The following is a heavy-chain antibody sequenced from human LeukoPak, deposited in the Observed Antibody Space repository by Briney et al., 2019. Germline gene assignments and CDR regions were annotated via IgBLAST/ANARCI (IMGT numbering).Heavy chain of an antibody. D-gene: IGHD5-24*01. CDR1: GYTLTELS. CDR3: GTVGGRWLPIFDY. V-gene: IGHV1-24*01. Sequence: ASVKVSCKVSGYTLTELSMHWVRQAPGKGLEWMGGFDPEDGETIYAHKFQGRVTMTEDTSTDTAYMELSSVRAEDTAVYYCGTVGGRWLPIFDYWGQGTLVTVSS. J-gene: IGHJ4*02. CDR2: FDPEDGET.